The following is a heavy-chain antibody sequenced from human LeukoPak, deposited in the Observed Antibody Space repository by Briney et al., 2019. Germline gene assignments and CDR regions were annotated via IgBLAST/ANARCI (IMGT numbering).Heavy chain of an antibody. D-gene: IGHD2-8*02. CDR1: GFSISIYY. CDR3: ARPADSGYWYNFDY. J-gene: IGHJ4*02. V-gene: IGHV4-59*08. CDR2: INHSGNT. Sequence: PSETLSLTCTVSGFSISIYYWSWFRQPPGKGLEWIGYINHSGNTNYNPSLKSRGIMSVDTSDNQLSLRLNSVTAADTAIYYCARPADSGYWYNFDYWGQGTLVTVSS.